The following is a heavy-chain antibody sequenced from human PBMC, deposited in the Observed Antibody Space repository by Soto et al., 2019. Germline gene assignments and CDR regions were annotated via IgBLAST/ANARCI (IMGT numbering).Heavy chain of an antibody. CDR3: ARPYCSSTSCYTHPFDI. D-gene: IGHD2-2*02. CDR2: INPNSGGT. J-gene: IGHJ3*02. V-gene: IGHV1-2*02. CDR1: GYTFTGYY. Sequence: QVQLVQSGAEVKKPGASVKVSCKASGYTFTGYYMHWVRQAPGQGLEWTGWINPNSGGTNYAQKFQGRVTMTRDTSISTAYMELSRLRSDDTAVYYCARPYCSSTSCYTHPFDIWGQGTMVTVSS.